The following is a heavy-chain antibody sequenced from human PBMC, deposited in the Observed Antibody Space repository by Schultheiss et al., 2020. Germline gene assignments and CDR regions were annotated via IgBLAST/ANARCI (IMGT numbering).Heavy chain of an antibody. CDR1: GGTFSSYA. V-gene: IGHV1-69*05. Sequence: SVKVSCKASGGTFSSYAISWVRQAPGQGLEWMGGIIPIFGTANYAQKFQGRVTMTRDTSISTAYMELSRLRSDDTAVYYCARDLPSVVTNYYGMDVWGQGTTVTVSS. D-gene: IGHD5-12*01. J-gene: IGHJ6*02. CDR2: IIPIFGTA. CDR3: ARDLPSVVTNYYGMDV.